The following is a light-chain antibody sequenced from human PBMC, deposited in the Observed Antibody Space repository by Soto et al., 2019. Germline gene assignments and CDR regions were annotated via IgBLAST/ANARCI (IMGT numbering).Light chain of an antibody. CDR1: QSISSG. CDR2: KAS. V-gene: IGKV1-5*03. CDR3: QQYNSYSWT. Sequence: DIQMTQSPSTLSASVGDRGTITCRASQSISSGVAWYQQKPGKAPKLLIYKASSLESGVPSRFSGSGSGTEVTLNISSLQPDDFATYYCQQYNSYSWTFGQGTKVEIK. J-gene: IGKJ1*01.